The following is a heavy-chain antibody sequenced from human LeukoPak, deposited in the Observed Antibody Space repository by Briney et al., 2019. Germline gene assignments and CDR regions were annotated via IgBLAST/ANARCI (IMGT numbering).Heavy chain of an antibody. Sequence: ASVKVSCKASGGTFSSYAISWVRQAPGQGLEWMGRIIPILGIANYAQKFQGRVTITADKSTSTAYMELSSLRSEDTAVYYCASRPTVDDGMDVWGQGTTVTVSS. CDR3: ASRPTVDDGMDV. V-gene: IGHV1-69*04. D-gene: IGHD4-23*01. J-gene: IGHJ6*02. CDR1: GGTFSSYA. CDR2: IIPILGIA.